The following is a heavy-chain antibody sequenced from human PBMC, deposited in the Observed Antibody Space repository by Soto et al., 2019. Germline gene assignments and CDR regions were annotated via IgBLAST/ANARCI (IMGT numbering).Heavy chain of an antibody. Sequence: QVQLVQSGAEEKKPGASVKVSCKASGYTFTSYAMHWVRQAPGQRLEWMGGINAGNGNTKYSQTFQGRVTITRDTSASTAYMELSSLRSEDTAVYYCARSIVVVTALDYWGQGTLVTVSS. CDR3: ARSIVVVTALDY. CDR2: INAGNGNT. J-gene: IGHJ4*02. V-gene: IGHV1-3*05. D-gene: IGHD2-21*02. CDR1: GYTFTSYA.